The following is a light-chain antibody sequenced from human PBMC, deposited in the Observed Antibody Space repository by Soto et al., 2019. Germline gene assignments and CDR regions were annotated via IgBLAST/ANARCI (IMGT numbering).Light chain of an antibody. J-gene: IGLJ3*02. CDR3: AAWDDGLDACM. CDR2: GYN. V-gene: IGLV1-44*01. CDR1: RSNIGSNS. Sequence: QSVLTQSPSASGTPGQRVTVSCSGSRSNIGSNSVSWYQQLPGTVPKLLIYGYNERPLGVPDRFSGSKSGTSASLAISRLQSEDEAHYYCAAWDDGLDACMFGGGTKLTVL.